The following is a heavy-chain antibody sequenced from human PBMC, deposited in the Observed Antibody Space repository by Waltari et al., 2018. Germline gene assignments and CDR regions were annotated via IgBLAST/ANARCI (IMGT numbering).Heavy chain of an antibody. D-gene: IGHD3-16*01. V-gene: IGHV1-69*13. Sequence: QVQLVQSGAEVKKPGSSVKVSCKASGGTFSSYAISWVRQAPGQGLEWMGGIIPIFGTANYAQKFQGRVTMTADESTSTAYMELSSLRSEDTAVYYCAGGKVGINPFGGPPSHWGQGTLVTVSS. CDR3: AGGKVGINPFGGPPSH. CDR2: IIPIFGTA. J-gene: IGHJ4*02. CDR1: GGTFSSYA.